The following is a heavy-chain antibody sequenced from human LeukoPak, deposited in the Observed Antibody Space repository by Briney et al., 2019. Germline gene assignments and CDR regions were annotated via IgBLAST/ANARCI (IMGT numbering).Heavy chain of an antibody. Sequence: PSETLSLTCTVSGGSISSYYWSWVRQPPRKGLEWIGYIYYSGSTNYNPSLKSRVTISVDTSKNQFSLKLSSVTAADTAVYYCARHDNEKSGYEIDYWGQGTLVTVSS. J-gene: IGHJ4*02. CDR3: ARHDNEKSGYEIDY. V-gene: IGHV4-59*08. CDR2: IYYSGST. D-gene: IGHD5-12*01. CDR1: GGSISSYY.